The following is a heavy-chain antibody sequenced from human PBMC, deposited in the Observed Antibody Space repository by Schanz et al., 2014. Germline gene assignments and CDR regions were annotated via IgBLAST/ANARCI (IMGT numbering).Heavy chain of an antibody. CDR1: GFVFGDYY. J-gene: IGHJ4*02. CDR2: ISDSGTYT. Sequence: VQLVASGGGLVKPGGSLRLSCAASGFVFGDYYMTWIRQAPGKGLEWLSYISDSGTYTNYADSVKGRFTISSDNSKSTLYLQMSSLRAEDTAVYYCAKSQGSSFDSWGQGTLVTVSS. D-gene: IGHD6-13*01. V-gene: IGHV3-11*05. CDR3: AKSQGSSFDS.